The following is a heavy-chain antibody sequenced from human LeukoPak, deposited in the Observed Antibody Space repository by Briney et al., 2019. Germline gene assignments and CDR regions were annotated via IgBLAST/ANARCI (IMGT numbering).Heavy chain of an antibody. CDR1: GFTFSSYA. V-gene: IGHV3-30-3*01. CDR2: ISYDGSNK. J-gene: IGHJ5*01. D-gene: IGHD6-13*01. Sequence: GGSLRLSCAASGFTFSSYAMHWVRQAPGKGLEWVAVISYDGSNKYYADSVKGRFTISRDNSKNTLYLQMNSLRAEDTAVYYCARASEVTRSSWYVPPFDSWGQGTLVTVSS. CDR3: ARASEVTRSSWYVPPFDS.